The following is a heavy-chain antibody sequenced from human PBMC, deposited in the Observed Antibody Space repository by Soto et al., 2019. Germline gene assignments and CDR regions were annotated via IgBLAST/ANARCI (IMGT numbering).Heavy chain of an antibody. J-gene: IGHJ3*02. D-gene: IGHD4-17*01. Sequence: EVRLVESGGGLVQPGRSLRLSCAASGFSFDDYAMHWVRQAPGKGLEWVSGISWNSGNIGYADSVKGRFTISRDNAKNSLYLQMNSLRAEDTALYYCAKWDDYGDRKEAFDIWGQGTMVTVSS. V-gene: IGHV3-9*01. CDR1: GFSFDDYA. CDR2: ISWNSGNI. CDR3: AKWDDYGDRKEAFDI.